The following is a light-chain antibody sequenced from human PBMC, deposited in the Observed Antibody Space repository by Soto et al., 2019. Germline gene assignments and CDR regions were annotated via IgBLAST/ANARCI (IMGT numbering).Light chain of an antibody. CDR2: DVN. CDR1: SRDVGGYSY. CDR3: SSFTSYSTLV. V-gene: IGLV2-14*03. J-gene: IGLJ2*01. Sequence: QSALTQPASVSGSPGQSITISCTGTSRDVGGYSYVSWYQQHPGKAPKLMIYDVNHRPSGVSDRFSGSKSGNTASLTISGLQAEDESDYYCSSFTSYSTLVFGGGTKLTVL.